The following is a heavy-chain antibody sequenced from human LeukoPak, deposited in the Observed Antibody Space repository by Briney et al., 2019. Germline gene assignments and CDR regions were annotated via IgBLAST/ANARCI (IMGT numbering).Heavy chain of an antibody. Sequence: GGSLRLSCAASGFTVSSNYMSWVRQAPGKGLEWVSVIYDNGDAYSADSVKGRFTISRHNSKNTLCLQMNSLRPEDTAVYYCAGGSRRDGYDYWGQGTLVTVSS. CDR3: AGGSRRDGYDY. J-gene: IGHJ4*02. D-gene: IGHD5-24*01. V-gene: IGHV3-53*04. CDR2: IYDNGDA. CDR1: GFTVSSNY.